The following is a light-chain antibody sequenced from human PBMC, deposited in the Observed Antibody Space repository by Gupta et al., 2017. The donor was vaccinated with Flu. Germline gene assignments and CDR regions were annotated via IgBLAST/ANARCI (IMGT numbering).Light chain of an antibody. J-gene: IGKJ5*01. Sequence: PSSLSASRGDRVPITCGAGKVGSNYLSWYQQKPGQAPRLLISSASHMESGVPSRFRGSGSGTKFTLTIDSLQPDDFAIYYCQQEINTPITFGHGT. CDR3: QQEINTPIT. CDR1: KVGSNY. V-gene: IGKV1-6*01. CDR2: SAS.